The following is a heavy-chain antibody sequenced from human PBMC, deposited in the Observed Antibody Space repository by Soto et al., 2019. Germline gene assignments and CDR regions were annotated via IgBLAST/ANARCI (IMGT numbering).Heavy chain of an antibody. J-gene: IGHJ4*02. D-gene: IGHD6-19*01. CDR2: IFGSGST. CDR1: GGSISITSYF. V-gene: IGHV4-61*01. Sequence: PSETLSLTCTVSGGSISITSYFWTWIRQPPGKALEWVGFIFGSGSTNYNPSPKSRVTISVDTSKNQFSLTLSSVTAADTSVYYCARAPSGWPMITSFDSWGQGTLVTVSS. CDR3: ARAPSGWPMITSFDS.